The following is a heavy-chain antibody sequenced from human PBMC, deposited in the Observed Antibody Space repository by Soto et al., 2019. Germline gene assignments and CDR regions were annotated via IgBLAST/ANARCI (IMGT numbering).Heavy chain of an antibody. D-gene: IGHD6-19*01. CDR1: GFTFSGYE. CDR2: ISSSGGII. CDR3: ARESSGLAVSVTYDN. V-gene: IGHV3-48*03. J-gene: IGHJ4*02. Sequence: PGRSLTLSCADCGFTFSGYEMHWVRQAPGKGLEWVSYISSSGGIIYYADSVKGRFTISRDNAKKLLYLQMNSLRVEDTALYYCARESSGLAVSVTYDNWGQGTLVTVSS.